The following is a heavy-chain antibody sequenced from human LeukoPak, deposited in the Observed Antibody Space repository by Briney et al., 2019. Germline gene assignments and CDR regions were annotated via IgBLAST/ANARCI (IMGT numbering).Heavy chain of an antibody. Sequence: PGGSLRLSCAASGFTFSSYAMSWVRQAPGKGLEWVSAISGSGGSTYYADSVKGRFTISRDNSQNTLYLQMNSLRAEDTAVYYCANDYYDSSGYYYYFDYWGQGTLVTVSS. CDR2: ISGSGGST. J-gene: IGHJ4*02. D-gene: IGHD3-22*01. CDR3: ANDYYDSSGYYYYFDY. V-gene: IGHV3-23*01. CDR1: GFTFSSYA.